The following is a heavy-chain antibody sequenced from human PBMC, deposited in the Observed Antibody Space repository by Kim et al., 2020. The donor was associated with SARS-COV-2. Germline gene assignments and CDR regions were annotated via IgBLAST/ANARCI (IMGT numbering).Heavy chain of an antibody. CDR3: ARDREGYHSYGMDV. Sequence: ASVKVSCKASGYTFTGYYMHWVRQAPGQGLEWMGWINPNSGGTNYAQKFQGRVTMTRDTSISTAYMELSRLRSDDTAVFYCARDREGYHSYGMDVWGQGTTVTVSS. D-gene: IGHD1-26*01. J-gene: IGHJ6*02. V-gene: IGHV1-2*02. CDR1: GYTFTGYY. CDR2: INPNSGGT.